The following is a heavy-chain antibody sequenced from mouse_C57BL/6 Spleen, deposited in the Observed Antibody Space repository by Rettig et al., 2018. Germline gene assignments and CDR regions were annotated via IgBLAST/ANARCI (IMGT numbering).Heavy chain of an antibody. D-gene: IGHD1-1*01. Sequence: QRPGQGLEWIGYIYIGNGHTEYNEKFKGKATLTSDTSSSTAYMQVSSLTSEDSAIYFCARSDYGSSPYFDYWGQGTTLTVSS. CDR2: IYIGNGHT. CDR3: ARSDYGSSPYFDY. J-gene: IGHJ2*01. V-gene: IGHV1-58*01.